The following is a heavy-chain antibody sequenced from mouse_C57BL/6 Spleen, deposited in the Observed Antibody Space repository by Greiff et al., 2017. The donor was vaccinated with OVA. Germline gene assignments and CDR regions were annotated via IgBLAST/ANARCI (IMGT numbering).Heavy chain of an antibody. D-gene: IGHD1-1*01. CDR3: AGGITTVVEGYFDV. V-gene: IGHV5-4*03. Sequence: DVKLVESGGGLVKPGGSLKLSCAASGFTFSSYAMSWVRQTPEKRLAWVATISDGGSYTYYPDNVKGRFTISRDNAKNNLYLQMSHLKSEDTAMYYGAGGITTVVEGYFDVWGTGTTVTVSS. J-gene: IGHJ1*03. CDR1: GFTFSSYA. CDR2: ISDGGSYT.